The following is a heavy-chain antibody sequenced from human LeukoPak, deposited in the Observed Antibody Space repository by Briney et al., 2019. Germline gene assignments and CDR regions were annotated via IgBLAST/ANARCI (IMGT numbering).Heavy chain of an antibody. CDR1: GYTFTGYY. J-gene: IGHJ4*02. Sequence: GASVKVSCKDSGYTFTGYYMHWVRQAPGQGLEWMGWINPNSGGTNYAQKFQGRITMTRDTSISTAHMELSRLRSNDTAVYYCARVRSGSYRGFFDYWGQGTLVTVSS. V-gene: IGHV1-2*02. D-gene: IGHD1-26*01. CDR3: ARVRSGSYRGFFDY. CDR2: INPNSGGT.